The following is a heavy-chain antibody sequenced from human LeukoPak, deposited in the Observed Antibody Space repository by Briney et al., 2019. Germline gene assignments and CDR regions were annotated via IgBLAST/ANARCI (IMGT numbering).Heavy chain of an antibody. J-gene: IGHJ4*02. CDR3: AGDTPPGGDYYFDY. CDR2: IWNAGTNT. V-gene: IGHV3-33*01. Sequence: SGGSLRLSCAASGSSFSTYGMHWVRQAPGKGLEWVALIWNAGTNTYYADSVKGRFTISRDNSKNTLYLQMNSLRAEDTAVYYCAGDTPPGGDYYFDYWGQGTLVIVSS. CDR1: GSSFSTYG. D-gene: IGHD3-16*01.